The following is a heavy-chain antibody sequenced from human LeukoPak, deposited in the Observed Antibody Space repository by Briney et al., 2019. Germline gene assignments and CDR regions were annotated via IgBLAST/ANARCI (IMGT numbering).Heavy chain of an antibody. J-gene: IGHJ4*02. V-gene: IGHV3-9*01. CDR3: AKDQLESLGLGSFDY. D-gene: IGHD5-18*01. CDR2: ISWNSGSI. Sequence: PGGSLRLSCAASGFTFDDYAMHWVRQAPGKGLEWVSGISWNSGSIGYADSVKGRFTISRDNAKNSLYLQMNSLRAEDTALYYCAKDQLESLGLGSFDYWGQGTLVTVSS. CDR1: GFTFDDYA.